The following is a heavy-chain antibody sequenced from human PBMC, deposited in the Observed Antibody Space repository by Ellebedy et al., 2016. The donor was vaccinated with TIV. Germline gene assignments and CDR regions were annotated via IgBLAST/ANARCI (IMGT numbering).Heavy chain of an antibody. CDR1: GFTVGNNY. Sequence: GESLKISCAASGFTVGNNYMSWVRQAPGKGLEWVSVIYIGGSTYYADSVKGRFTISRDSSKHTLYLQMNSLRAEDTAVYYCARGYDYEEGWGQGTLTTVSS. J-gene: IGHJ4*02. CDR2: IYIGGST. D-gene: IGHD3-16*01. V-gene: IGHV3-53*01. CDR3: ARGYDYEEG.